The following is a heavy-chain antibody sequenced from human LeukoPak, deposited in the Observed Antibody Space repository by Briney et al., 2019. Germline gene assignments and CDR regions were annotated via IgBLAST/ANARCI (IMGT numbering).Heavy chain of an antibody. CDR1: GYTFTSYW. V-gene: IGHV5-51*01. CDR2: IYPGDSDT. J-gene: IGHJ4*02. Sequence: GESLKISCKGSGYTFTSYWIGWVRQMPGKGLEWMGIIYPGDSDTRYSPSFQGQVTISADKSISTAYLQWSSLKGSDSAMYYCARRSREGRGYSYGYGYWGQGTLVTVSS. CDR3: ARRSREGRGYSYGYGY. D-gene: IGHD5-18*01.